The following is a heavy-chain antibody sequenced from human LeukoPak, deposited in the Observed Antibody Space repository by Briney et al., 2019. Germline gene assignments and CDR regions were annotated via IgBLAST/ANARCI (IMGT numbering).Heavy chain of an antibody. CDR2: ISSSSSYI. CDR1: GLTFSSYG. Sequence: GGSLRLSCAASGLTFSSYGMHWVRQAPGKGLEWVSSISSSSSYIYYADSVKGRFTISRDNAKNSLYLQMNSLRAEDTAVYYCAREAAQDFYFDYWGQGTLVTVSS. CDR3: AREAAQDFYFDY. J-gene: IGHJ4*02. D-gene: IGHD6-6*01. V-gene: IGHV3-21*01.